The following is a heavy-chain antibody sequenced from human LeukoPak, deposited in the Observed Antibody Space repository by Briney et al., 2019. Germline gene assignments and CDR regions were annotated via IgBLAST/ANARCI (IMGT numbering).Heavy chain of an antibody. Sequence: KVSCKASGYTFTSYWIGWVRQMPGKGLEWMGIIYPGDSDTRYSPSFQGQVTISADKSISTAYLQWSSLRASDTAMYYCARRYRGYPADGFDPWGQGTLVTVSS. CDR1: GYTFTSYW. V-gene: IGHV5-51*01. CDR3: ARRYRGYPADGFDP. D-gene: IGHD5-18*01. J-gene: IGHJ5*02. CDR2: IYPGDSDT.